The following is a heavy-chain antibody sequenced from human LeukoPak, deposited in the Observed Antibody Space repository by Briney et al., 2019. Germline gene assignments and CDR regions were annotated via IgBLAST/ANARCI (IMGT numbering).Heavy chain of an antibody. CDR3: TRMSREAPGLPDL. V-gene: IGHV3-7*01. J-gene: IGHJ5*02. CDR1: GFTFTSYW. CDR2: IKQDGSDK. D-gene: IGHD5-24*01. Sequence: GGSLRLSCAASGFTFTSYWMNWVRQAPGKGLEWVAGIKQDGSDKYYVDSVKGRFTISRDNAKNSVYLQMNSLRADDTAVYYCTRMSREAPGLPDLWGQGTLVTVSS.